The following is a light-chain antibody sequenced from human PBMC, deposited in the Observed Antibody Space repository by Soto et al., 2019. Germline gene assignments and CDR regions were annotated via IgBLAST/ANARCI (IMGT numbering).Light chain of an antibody. CDR3: QQYSTYPLT. Sequence: DIQMTQSPSTLSASVGDRVSITCRASQSISSWLAWYQEKPGKAPKLLIYDASSLQSGVPSRFSGSESRAEFTLTISGLQPDDFSTYYCQQYSTYPLTFGGGTRVDIK. V-gene: IGKV1-5*01. J-gene: IGKJ4*01. CDR1: QSISSW. CDR2: DAS.